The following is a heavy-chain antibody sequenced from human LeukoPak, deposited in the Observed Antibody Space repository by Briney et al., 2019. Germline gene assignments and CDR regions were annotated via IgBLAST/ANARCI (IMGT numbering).Heavy chain of an antibody. V-gene: IGHV3-74*01. CDR3: VRDFRSADY. CDR1: GFTFSTYC. CDR2: ICPDGTVT. J-gene: IGHJ4*02. Sequence: GGSLRLSCAASGFTFSTYCMHWVRQAPGKGPMWVSRICPDGTVTNYADSVKARFIISRDNAKNTVYLQMNSLRVEDTAVYYCVRDFRSADYWGQGTLVTVSS.